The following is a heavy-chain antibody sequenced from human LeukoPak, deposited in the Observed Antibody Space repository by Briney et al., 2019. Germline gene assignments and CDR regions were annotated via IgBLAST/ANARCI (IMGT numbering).Heavy chain of an antibody. CDR1: GFTFSSYG. J-gene: IGHJ5*02. CDR3: ARVSIAAAGSNEFDP. D-gene: IGHD6-13*01. V-gene: IGHV3-30*03. CDR2: ISYEGSNK. Sequence: GGSLRLSCAASGFTFSSYGMQGVRQAPGKGGEGVAVISYEGSNKYYADSVKGRFTISRENSKNTVYVQMNSLRAEDTAVYYCARVSIAAAGSNEFDPWGQGTLVTVSS.